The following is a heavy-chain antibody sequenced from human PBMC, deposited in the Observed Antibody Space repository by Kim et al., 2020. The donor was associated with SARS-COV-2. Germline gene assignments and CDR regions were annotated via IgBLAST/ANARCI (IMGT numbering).Heavy chain of an antibody. CDR3: ARDHREWLQYTANWYFDL. CDR1: GGSFSGYY. V-gene: IGHV4-34*01. D-gene: IGHD3-3*01. CDR2: INHSGRT. J-gene: IGHJ2*01. Sequence: SETLSLTCAVYGGSFSGYYWSWIRQPPGKGLEWIGEINHSGRTNYNPSLKSRVTISVDTSKNQFSLKLTSVTAADTAVYYCARDHREWLQYTANWYFDLWGRGTLVTVSS.